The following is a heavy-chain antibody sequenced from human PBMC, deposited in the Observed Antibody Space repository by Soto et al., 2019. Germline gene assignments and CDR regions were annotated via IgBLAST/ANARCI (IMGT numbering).Heavy chain of an antibody. CDR2: ISSSSSYI. Sequence: PGGSLRLSCAASGFTFSSYSMNWVRQAPGKGLEWVSSISSSSSYIYYADSVKGRFTISRDNAKNSLYLQMNSLRAEDTAVYYCAREPVVPAAPNWFDPWGQGTLVTVS. CDR1: GFTFSSYS. D-gene: IGHD2-2*01. CDR3: AREPVVPAAPNWFDP. J-gene: IGHJ5*02. V-gene: IGHV3-21*01.